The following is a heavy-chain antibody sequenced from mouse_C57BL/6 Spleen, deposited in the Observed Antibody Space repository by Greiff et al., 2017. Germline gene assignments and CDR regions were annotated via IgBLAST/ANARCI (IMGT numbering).Heavy chain of an antibody. CDR1: GYSITSGYY. Sequence: EVQLQQSGPGLVKPSQSLSLTCSVTGYSITSGYYWNWIRQFPGNKLEWMGYISYDGSNNYNPSLKNRISITRDTSKNQFFLKLNSVTTEDTATXYCAREGLRDYFDYWGQGTTLTVSS. D-gene: IGHD1-1*01. V-gene: IGHV3-6*01. CDR3: AREGLRDYFDY. J-gene: IGHJ2*01. CDR2: ISYDGSN.